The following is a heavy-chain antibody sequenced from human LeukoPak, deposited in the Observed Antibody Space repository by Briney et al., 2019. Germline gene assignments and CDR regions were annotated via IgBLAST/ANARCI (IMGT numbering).Heavy chain of an antibody. J-gene: IGHJ1*01. V-gene: IGHV3-48*01. D-gene: IGHD1-26*01. Sequence: GGSLRLSCAASGFTFSTNSMSWVRQAPGKGLEWVSYITSSGSVIHYSDSVRGRFTISRDNAKSSLYLQMSSLRAEDTAIYYCARDWASPGPTTIWGQGTLVTVSS. CDR3: ARDWASPGPTTI. CDR2: ITSSGSVI. CDR1: GFTFSTNS.